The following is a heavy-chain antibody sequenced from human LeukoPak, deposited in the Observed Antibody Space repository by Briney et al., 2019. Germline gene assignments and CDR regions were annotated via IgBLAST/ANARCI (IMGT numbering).Heavy chain of an antibody. J-gene: IGHJ4*02. CDR1: GGSFSSEA. V-gene: IGHV1-69*05. CDR3: GRKAGDCGGNSCYSIDY. Sequence: SVKVSCKAFGGSFSSEAISWVRQAPGQGLEWMGGIIPIFGTANYAQKFQGRVTITTDESTSTAYMEVSSLRSEDTAVYYCGRKAGDCGGNSCYSIDYWGQGTLVTVSS. CDR2: IIPIFGTA. D-gene: IGHD2-15*01.